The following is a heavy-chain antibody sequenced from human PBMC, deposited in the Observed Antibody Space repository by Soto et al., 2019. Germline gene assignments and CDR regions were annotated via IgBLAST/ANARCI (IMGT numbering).Heavy chain of an antibody. Sequence: ASVKVSCKASGYTFTSYGIHWVRQAPGQRLEWMGWINAANGDTKYSPKFQGRVTITRDTSASAAYMELSSLRSEDTAVYYCVRRHVSATGIDWFDPWGQGTLVTVSS. J-gene: IGHJ5*02. D-gene: IGHD6-13*01. CDR3: VRRHVSATGIDWFDP. CDR2: INAANGDT. V-gene: IGHV1-3*01. CDR1: GYTFTSYG.